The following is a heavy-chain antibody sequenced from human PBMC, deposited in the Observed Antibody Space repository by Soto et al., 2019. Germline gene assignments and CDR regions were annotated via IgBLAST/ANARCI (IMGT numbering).Heavy chain of an antibody. J-gene: IGHJ5*02. Sequence: SQTLSLTCAISGDSVSSNTASWNWIRQSPSRGLEWLGRTYFRSKGYNDYAVSVKSRIIINPDTSNNHFSLQLNSVTPEDTAVYFCAKGDNLGPKTGYAFDPWGQGIMVTVSS. V-gene: IGHV6-1*01. CDR3: AKGDNLGPKTGYAFDP. CDR2: TYFRSKGYN. D-gene: IGHD5-12*01. CDR1: GDSVSSNTAS.